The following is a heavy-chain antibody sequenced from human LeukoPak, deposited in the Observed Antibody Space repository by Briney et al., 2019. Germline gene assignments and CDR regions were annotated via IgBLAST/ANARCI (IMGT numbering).Heavy chain of an antibody. V-gene: IGHV3-64*01. CDR3: VRDPGGYSFGTYDY. CDR1: GFTFSSYA. D-gene: IGHD5-18*01. CDR2: INNNGGST. Sequence: DPGGSLRLSCAASGFTFSSYAMSWVRQAPGRGLEYVSAINNNGGSTFYANSVKGRFTISRDNSKNTLYLQMGSLRAEDMAVYYCVRDPGGYSFGTYDYWGQGTLVTVSS. J-gene: IGHJ4*02.